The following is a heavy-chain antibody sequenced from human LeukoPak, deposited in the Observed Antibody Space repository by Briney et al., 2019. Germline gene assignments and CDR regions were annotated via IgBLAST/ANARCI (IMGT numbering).Heavy chain of an antibody. Sequence: GGSLRLSCLASGITFSSSSMTWVRQAPGKGLEWVSAISPGDYTTYYADSVKGRFTVSRDNSKNTLYLQMNSLRAEDTAVYFCAKVALAGWKYYFDYWGQGTRVTVSS. CDR1: GITFSSSS. CDR3: AKVALAGWKYYFDY. V-gene: IGHV3-23*01. CDR2: ISPGDYTT. D-gene: IGHD6-19*01. J-gene: IGHJ4*02.